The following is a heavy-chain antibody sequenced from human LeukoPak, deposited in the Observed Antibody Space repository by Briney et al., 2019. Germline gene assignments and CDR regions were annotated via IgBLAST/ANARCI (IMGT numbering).Heavy chain of an antibody. V-gene: IGHV4-31*03. D-gene: IGHD4-17*01. J-gene: IGHJ4*02. CDR1: GGSISSGGYY. CDR3: ARVGGDYEALFDY. CDR2: IYYSGST. Sequence: PSETLSLTCTVSGGSISSGGYYWSWIRQHPGKGLEWIGYIYYSGSTYYNPSLKSRVTISVDTSKNQFSLKLSSVTAADTAVYYCARVGGDYEALFDYWGQGTLVTVSS.